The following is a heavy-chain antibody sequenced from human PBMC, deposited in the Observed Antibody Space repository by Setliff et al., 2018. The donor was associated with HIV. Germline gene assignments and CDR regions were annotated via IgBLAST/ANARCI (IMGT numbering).Heavy chain of an antibody. V-gene: IGHV5-51*01. CDR1: GYTFTSHR. CDR2: IYPDDSDS. J-gene: IGHJ4*02. Sequence: PGESLKISCQASGYTFTSHRIGWVRQMPGKGLEWMGVIYPDDSDSRYSPSFQGQVTISVDKSINTAYLHWINLKASDSAIYYCAIIDSGFDHWCQGTRVTVSS. D-gene: IGHD3-10*01. CDR3: AIIDSGFDH.